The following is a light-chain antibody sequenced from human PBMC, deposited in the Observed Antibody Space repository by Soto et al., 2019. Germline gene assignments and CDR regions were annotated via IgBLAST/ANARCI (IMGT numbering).Light chain of an antibody. V-gene: IGKV1-27*01. CDR2: AAS. CDR1: QGTSNY. CDR3: QKYNSAPTWT. J-gene: IGKJ1*01. Sequence: DIQMTQSPSSLSASVGDRVTITCRASQGTSNYLAWYQQRPGKVPKLLIYAASTLQSGVPSRFRGSGSGTYFTLTINSLQPEAVATYYCQKYNSAPTWTFGQGTKVESK.